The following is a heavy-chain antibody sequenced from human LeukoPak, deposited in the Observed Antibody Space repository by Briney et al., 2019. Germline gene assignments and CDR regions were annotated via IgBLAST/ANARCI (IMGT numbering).Heavy chain of an antibody. CDR1: GFTFSSYG. V-gene: IGHV3-7*01. CDR3: ARPPRYDFWSGYLDY. Sequence: GGSLRLSCAASGFTFSSYGMSWVRQAPGKGLEWVANIKRDGSEKYYVDSVKGRFTISRDNAKNSLYLQMNSLRAEDTAVYYCARPPRYDFWSGYLDYWGQGTLVTVSS. J-gene: IGHJ4*02. CDR2: IKRDGSEK. D-gene: IGHD3-3*01.